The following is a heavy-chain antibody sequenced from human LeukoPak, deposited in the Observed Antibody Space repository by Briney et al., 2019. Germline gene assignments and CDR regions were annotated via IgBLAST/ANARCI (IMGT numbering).Heavy chain of an antibody. J-gene: IGHJ5*02. CDR2: INHSGST. Sequence: SETLSLTCAVYGGSFSGYYWSWIRQPPGKGLEWIGEINHSGSTYYNPSLKSRVTISVDTSKNQFSLKLSSVTAADTAVYYCARGVGRTWGQGTLVTVSS. CDR3: ARGVGRT. V-gene: IGHV4-34*01. CDR1: GGSFSGYY. D-gene: IGHD3-16*01.